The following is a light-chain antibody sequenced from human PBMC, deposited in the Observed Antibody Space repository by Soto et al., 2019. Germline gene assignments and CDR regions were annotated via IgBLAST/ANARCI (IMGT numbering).Light chain of an antibody. CDR3: QQFNKWPIT. CDR2: GAS. CDR1: QSVSGD. J-gene: IGKJ5*01. V-gene: IGKV3-15*01. Sequence: EIVMTQSPATLSVSLGDTVTLSCRASQSVSGDLAWYQQKPGQTPRLFIYGASTRATGVPARFSGSGSGTEFALTISSLQSEDFAVYYCQQFNKWPITFGQGTRLDIK.